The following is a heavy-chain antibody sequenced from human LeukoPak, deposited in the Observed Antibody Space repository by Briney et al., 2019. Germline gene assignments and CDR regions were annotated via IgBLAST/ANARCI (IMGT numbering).Heavy chain of an antibody. D-gene: IGHD3-10*01. Sequence: PSETLSLTCAVYGGSFSGYYWSWIRQPPGKGLEWIGEINHSGGTNYNPSLKSRVTISVDTSKNQFSLKLSSVTAADTAVYYCARPSYYYGSGSWFDPWGQGTLVTVSS. CDR1: GGSFSGYY. V-gene: IGHV4-34*01. J-gene: IGHJ5*02. CDR3: ARPSYYYGSGSWFDP. CDR2: INHSGGT.